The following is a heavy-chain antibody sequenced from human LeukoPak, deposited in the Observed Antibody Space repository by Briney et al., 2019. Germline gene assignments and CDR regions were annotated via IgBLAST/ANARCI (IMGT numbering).Heavy chain of an antibody. J-gene: IGHJ4*02. D-gene: IGHD3-16*01. CDR3: AKGGRGTYDS. CDR2: ITGGGGT. V-gene: IGHV3-23*01. Sequence: GGSLRLSCAASGFSFSSYVLYWVRQAPGKGLEWVSGITGGGGTYYADSVKGRFTISTDNSKSTLYLQMNSLRAEDTAVYYCAKGGRGTYDSWGLGTLVTVSS. CDR1: GFSFSSYV.